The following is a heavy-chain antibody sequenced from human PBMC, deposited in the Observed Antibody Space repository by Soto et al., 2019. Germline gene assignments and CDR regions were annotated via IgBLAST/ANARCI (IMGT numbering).Heavy chain of an antibody. J-gene: IGHJ3*02. Sequence: EVQLVESGGGFVQPGESLRLSCAASGFTFSDHYIEWVRQAPGKGLEWVGRVRNKANSYTTDYGASVKGRFTISRDDSKNSAYLPMSSLKTEDTAVYYCARLLAYCGGDFYSVAFDIWGHGTMVTVSS. V-gene: IGHV3-72*01. CDR3: ARLLAYCGGDFYSVAFDI. CDR2: VRNKANSYTT. D-gene: IGHD2-21*02. CDR1: GFTFSDHY.